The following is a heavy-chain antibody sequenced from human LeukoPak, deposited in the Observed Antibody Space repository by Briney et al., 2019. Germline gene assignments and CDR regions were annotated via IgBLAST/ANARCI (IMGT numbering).Heavy chain of an antibody. CDR3: ASSYSSLGYFDY. CDR1: GGSISSGGYY. CDR2: IYHSGST. Sequence: SETLSLTCTVSGGSISSGGYYWSWIRQPPGKGLEWIGYIYHSGSTYYNPSLKSRVTISVDRSKNQFSLKLSSVTAADTAVYYCASSYSSLGYFDYWGQGTLVTVSS. D-gene: IGHD6-6*01. V-gene: IGHV4-30-2*01. J-gene: IGHJ4*02.